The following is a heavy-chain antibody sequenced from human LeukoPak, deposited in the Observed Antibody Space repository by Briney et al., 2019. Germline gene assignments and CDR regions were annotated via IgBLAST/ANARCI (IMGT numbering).Heavy chain of an antibody. V-gene: IGHV4-39*01. D-gene: IGHD6-13*01. CDR1: GGSISSTSYY. CDR3: ARIYSSSWFLNWFDP. Sequence: SETLSLTCTVSGGSISSTSYYWGWIRQPPGKGLEWIGSIYYSGSTYYNPSLKSRVSISVDTSKNQLSLKLSSVTAADTAVYYCARIYSSSWFLNWFDPWGQGTLVTVSS. CDR2: IYYSGST. J-gene: IGHJ5*02.